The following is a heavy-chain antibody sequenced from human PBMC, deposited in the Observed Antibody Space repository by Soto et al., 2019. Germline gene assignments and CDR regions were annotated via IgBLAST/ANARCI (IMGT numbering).Heavy chain of an antibody. J-gene: IGHJ6*02. Sequence: QVQLQESGPGLVKPSGTLSLTCAVSGGSISSSNWWSWVRQPPGKGLEWIGEIYHSGSTNYNPSLKSRVTISVDKSKNQFSLKLSSVTAADTAVYYCARDYSYYYGSGSWGYYYGMDVWGQGTTVTVSS. V-gene: IGHV4-4*02. CDR3: ARDYSYYYGSGSWGYYYGMDV. D-gene: IGHD3-10*01. CDR1: GGSISSSNW. CDR2: IYHSGST.